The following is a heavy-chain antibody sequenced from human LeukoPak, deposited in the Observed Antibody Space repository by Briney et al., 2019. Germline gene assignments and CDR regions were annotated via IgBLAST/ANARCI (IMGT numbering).Heavy chain of an antibody. J-gene: IGHJ3*02. D-gene: IGHD1-26*01. CDR2: STGTGYST. CDR1: EFTFSNYA. V-gene: IGHV3-23*01. Sequence: GGSLRLSCAASEFTFSNYAMSWVRQAPGKGLEWVSGSTGTGYSTYYADSVKGRFIISRDNSKNTLYLQMNSLRAEDTAVYYCVKGVRMRVTSAFDIWGQGTMVTVSS. CDR3: VKGVRMRVTSAFDI.